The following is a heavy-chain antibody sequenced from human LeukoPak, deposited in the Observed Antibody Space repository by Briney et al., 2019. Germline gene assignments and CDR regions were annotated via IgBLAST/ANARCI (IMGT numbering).Heavy chain of an antibody. Sequence: SETLSLTCTVYGGSFSGYYWSWIRQPPGKGLEWIGEINHSGSTNYNPSLESRVTISVDTSKNQFSLKLSSVTAADTAVYYCARGDTMVRGVQQFWSQGTLVTVSS. J-gene: IGHJ4*02. CDR1: GGSFSGYY. D-gene: IGHD3-10*01. V-gene: IGHV4-34*01. CDR3: ARGDTMVRGVQQF. CDR2: INHSGST.